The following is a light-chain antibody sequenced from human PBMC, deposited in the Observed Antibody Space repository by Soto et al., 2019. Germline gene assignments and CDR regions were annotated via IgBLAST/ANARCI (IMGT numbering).Light chain of an antibody. J-gene: IGLJ1*01. Sequence: ALTQPASVSGSPGQSITISCTGSSSDVGAYNYVSWFQQHPGKAPKLMIYEVSNRPSGVSNRFSGSKSGNTASLTISGLQAEDEADYYCSSYTSSTTYTYVFGTGTKVTVL. CDR2: EVS. V-gene: IGLV2-14*01. CDR1: SSDVGAYNY. CDR3: SSYTSSTTYTYV.